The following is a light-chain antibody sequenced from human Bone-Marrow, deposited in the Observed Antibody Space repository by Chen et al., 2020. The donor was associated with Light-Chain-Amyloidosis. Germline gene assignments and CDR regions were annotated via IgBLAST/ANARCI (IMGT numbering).Light chain of an antibody. CDR3: QVWDGSSDSPV. CDR2: DDS. Sequence: SYVLTQPSSLSVAPGQTATIACGGNNIGTTSVHWYQQTPGQAPLLVVYDDSDRPSGMPEPLSGSYSGNSATLTISRVEAADDADYYCQVWDGSSDSPVFGGETKLTVL. V-gene: IGLV3-21*02. J-gene: IGLJ3*02. CDR1: NIGTTS.